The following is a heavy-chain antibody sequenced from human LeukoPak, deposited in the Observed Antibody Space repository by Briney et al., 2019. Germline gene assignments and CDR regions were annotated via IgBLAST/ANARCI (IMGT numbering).Heavy chain of an antibody. Sequence: PGGSLRLSCAASGFTFSSYAMSWVRHAPGKGLEWVSAISSSGGSTYYADSVKGRFTISRDNAKNTLYLQMNSLRAEDTAVYYCAREDSNYVRFDYWGQRTLVTVSS. CDR2: ISSSGGST. D-gene: IGHD4-11*01. J-gene: IGHJ4*02. CDR3: AREDSNYVRFDY. CDR1: GFTFSSYA. V-gene: IGHV3-23*01.